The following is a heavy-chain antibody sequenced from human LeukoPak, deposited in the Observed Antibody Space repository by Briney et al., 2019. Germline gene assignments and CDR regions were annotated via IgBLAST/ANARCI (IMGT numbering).Heavy chain of an antibody. Sequence: PSETLSLTCTVSGYSISSGYFWGWIRQPPGKGLEWIGSIYHSGSTYYNPSLKSRVTISVDTSKNHFSLRLTSVTAADTAVYYCARLEKAPKVAPSLPYTTTPEGDYWGQGTLVSVSS. CDR2: IYHSGST. CDR3: ARLEKAPKVAPSLPYTTTPEGDY. V-gene: IGHV4-38-2*02. D-gene: IGHD2-15*01. CDR1: GYSISSGYF. J-gene: IGHJ4*02.